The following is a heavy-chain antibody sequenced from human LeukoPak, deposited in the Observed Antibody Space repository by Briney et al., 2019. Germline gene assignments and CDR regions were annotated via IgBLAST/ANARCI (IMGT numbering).Heavy chain of an antibody. Sequence: GGSLRLSCAASGFTVSSNYMSWVRQAPGKGLEWVSVIYSGVGTYYADSVKGRFTISRHNSKNTLYLQMNSLRAEDTAVYYCARDILTTPPRYGMVVWGQGTTVTVSS. V-gene: IGHV3-53*04. CDR3: ARDILTTPPRYGMVV. CDR1: GFTVSSNY. J-gene: IGHJ6*02. D-gene: IGHD4-11*01. CDR2: IYSGVGT.